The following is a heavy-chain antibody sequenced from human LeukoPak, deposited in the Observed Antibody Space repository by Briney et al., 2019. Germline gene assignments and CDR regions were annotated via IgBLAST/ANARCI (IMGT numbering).Heavy chain of an antibody. D-gene: IGHD6-19*01. CDR1: GGSLSGSY. CDR3: ARGAEAVAYYFDY. Sequence: PSETLSLTCAVYGGSLSGSYWSWIRQPPGQGLEWIGEINHSGSTNYNPSLKSRVTISVDTSKNQFSLKLSSVTAADTAVYYCARGAEAVAYYFDYWGQGTLVTVSS. J-gene: IGHJ4*02. CDR2: INHSGST. V-gene: IGHV4-34*01.